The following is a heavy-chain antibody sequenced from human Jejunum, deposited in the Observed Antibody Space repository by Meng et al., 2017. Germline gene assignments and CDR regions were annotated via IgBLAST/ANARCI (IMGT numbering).Heavy chain of an antibody. V-gene: IGHV3-74*03. CDR1: GFIFNSYW. Sequence: GESLKISCAASGFIFNSYWMHWVRQVPGKGLVWVSRLSDDGRTTTYVDSVKGRFTISRDSARNTLYLQMNSLRAEDTAVFYCARSSRHCGGDGHFDYWGQGTLVTVSS. D-gene: IGHD2-21*02. CDR2: LSDDGRTT. CDR3: ARSSRHCGGDGHFDY. J-gene: IGHJ4*02.